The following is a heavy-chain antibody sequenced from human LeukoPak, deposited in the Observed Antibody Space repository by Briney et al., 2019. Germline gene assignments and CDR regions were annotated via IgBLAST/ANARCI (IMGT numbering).Heavy chain of an antibody. V-gene: IGHV1-46*01. J-gene: IGHJ4*02. CDR3: ARGSGYYDSSGEPDY. D-gene: IGHD3-22*01. CDR2: INPNGGST. CDR1: GYTFTNYY. Sequence: ASVKVSCKASGYTFTNYYMHWVRQAPGQGLEWMGIINPNGGSTNYAQKFQGRVTMTRDISTSTAYMELSRLRSDDTAVYYCARGSGYYDSSGEPDYWGQGTLVTVSS.